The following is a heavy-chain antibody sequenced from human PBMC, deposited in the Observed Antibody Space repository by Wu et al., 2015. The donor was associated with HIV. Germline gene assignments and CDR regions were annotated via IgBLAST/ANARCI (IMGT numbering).Heavy chain of an antibody. J-gene: IGHJ6*02. CDR2: MNSNNGKT. Sequence: EVKKPWASVKVSCQASGYTITTYDFNWVRQAPGQGLEWMGWMNSNNGKTGYGQKFQGRVAMTRNISTRAAYMELSGLKSEDTAVYYCATSYYGSGSYPTFYYYYAMDVWGQGTTVTVSS. CDR3: ATSYYGSGSYPTFYYYYAMDV. D-gene: IGHD3-10*01. V-gene: IGHV1-8*01. CDR1: GYTITTYD.